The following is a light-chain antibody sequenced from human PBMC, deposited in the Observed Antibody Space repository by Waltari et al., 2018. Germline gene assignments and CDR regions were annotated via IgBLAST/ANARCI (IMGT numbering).Light chain of an antibody. Sequence: EIVMTQSPATLSVSPGERAVLSCRASQSVTTNLAWYQQKPGQAPRLLIYGASTRATNIPARFSGSGSDTEFNLTISSLQSEDFAVYYCHQYNNGPPYNFGQGTKLEI. CDR2: GAS. V-gene: IGKV3-15*01. J-gene: IGKJ2*01. CDR1: QSVTTN. CDR3: HQYNNGPPYN.